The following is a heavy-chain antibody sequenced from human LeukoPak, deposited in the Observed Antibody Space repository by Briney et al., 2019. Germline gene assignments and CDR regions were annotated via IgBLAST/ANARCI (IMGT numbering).Heavy chain of an antibody. CDR3: ARGAYTYALFFDL. CDR2: TFYRSRWYT. CDR1: GDSVSSNSAA. V-gene: IGHV6-1*01. J-gene: IGHJ4*02. D-gene: IGHD3-3*01. Sequence: SQTLSLTCAISGDSVSSNSAAWNWIRQSPSRGLEWPGRTFYRSRWYTDYAVSVKRRITITPDTSKNQFSLQMSSVTPEDTSVYYCARGAYTYALFFDLWGQGTQVTVSS.